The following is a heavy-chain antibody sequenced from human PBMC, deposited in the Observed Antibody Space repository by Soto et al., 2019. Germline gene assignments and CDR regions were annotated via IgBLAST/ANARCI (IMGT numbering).Heavy chain of an antibody. D-gene: IGHD5-18*01. Sequence: QVQLQESGPGLVKPSETLSLTCTVSGGSISSYYWSWIRQPPGKGLECIGYIYYSGSTNYNPSLMSRVPISVHTSRNQFSLNLSSVTAADTAVYYCARRYGSCFDSWGQGTLVTVSS. CDR2: IYYSGST. V-gene: IGHV4-59*08. CDR1: GGSISSYY. J-gene: IGHJ4*02. CDR3: ARRYGSCFDS.